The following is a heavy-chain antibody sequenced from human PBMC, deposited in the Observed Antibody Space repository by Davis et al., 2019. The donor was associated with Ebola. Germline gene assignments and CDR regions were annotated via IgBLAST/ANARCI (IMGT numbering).Heavy chain of an antibody. CDR1: GYSFTSYW. CDR3: ARHAPPHFQRYYDSSGYPNWFDP. D-gene: IGHD3-22*01. Sequence: GESLKISCKGSGYSFTSYWISWVRQMPGTGLEWMGRIDPSDSYTNYSPSFQGHVTISADKSISTAYLQWSSLKASDTAMYYCARHAPPHFQRYYDSSGYPNWFDPWGQGTLVTVSS. J-gene: IGHJ5*02. CDR2: IDPSDSYT. V-gene: IGHV5-10-1*01.